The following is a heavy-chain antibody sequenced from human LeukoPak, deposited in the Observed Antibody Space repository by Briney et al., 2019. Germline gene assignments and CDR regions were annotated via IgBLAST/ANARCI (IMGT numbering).Heavy chain of an antibody. D-gene: IGHD3-10*01. CDR1: GFTFSSYG. Sequence: GGSLRLSCAASGFTFSSYGMHWVRQAPGKGLEWVAVISYDGSNKYYADSVKGRFTISRDNSKNTLYLQMNSLRAEDTAVYYCAKDTERFGELFYYYYMDVWGKGTTVTVSS. CDR3: AKDTERFGELFYYYYMDV. J-gene: IGHJ6*03. CDR2: ISYDGSNK. V-gene: IGHV3-30*18.